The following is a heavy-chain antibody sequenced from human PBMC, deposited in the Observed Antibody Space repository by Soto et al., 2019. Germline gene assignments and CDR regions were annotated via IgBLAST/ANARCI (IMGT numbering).Heavy chain of an antibody. CDR3: ARPRHYYDSSGYRADAFDI. V-gene: IGHV4-39*01. Sequence: SATLSLTCTVSGGSISSSSYYWGWIRQPPGKGLEWIGSIYYSGSTYYNPSLKSRVTISVDTSKNQFSLKLSSVTAADTAVYYCARPRHYYDSSGYRADAFDIWGQGTMVTVSS. CDR2: IYYSGST. J-gene: IGHJ3*02. CDR1: GGSISSSSYY. D-gene: IGHD3-22*01.